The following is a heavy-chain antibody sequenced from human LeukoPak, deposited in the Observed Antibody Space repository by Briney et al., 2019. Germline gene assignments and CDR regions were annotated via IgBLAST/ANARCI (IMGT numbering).Heavy chain of an antibody. D-gene: IGHD3-3*01. CDR3: AKQGLEWLLYGAFDI. V-gene: IGHV3-30*02. CDR2: IRYDGSNK. Sequence: GGSLRLSCAASGCTFSSYGMHWVRQAPGKGLEWVAFIRYDGSNKYYADSVKGRFTISRDNSKNTLYLQMNSLRAEDTAVYYCAKQGLEWLLYGAFDIWGQGTMVTVSS. J-gene: IGHJ3*02. CDR1: GCTFSSYG.